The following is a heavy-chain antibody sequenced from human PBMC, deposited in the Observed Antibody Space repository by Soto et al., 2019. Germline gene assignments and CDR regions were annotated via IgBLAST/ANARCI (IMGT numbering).Heavy chain of an antibody. J-gene: IGHJ5*02. D-gene: IGHD2-15*01. CDR1: DGSISSSSYY. Sequence: LVLLSLTCRVADGSISSSSYYWGWIRQPPGKGLEWIGSIFYSENTYYNPSLKSRVTISVDTSSNQFSLKLSSVTAADTAVYYCARVEGAMSGHWFDPWGQGTLVTVPA. V-gene: IGHV4-39*01. CDR2: IFYSENT. CDR3: ARVEGAMSGHWFDP.